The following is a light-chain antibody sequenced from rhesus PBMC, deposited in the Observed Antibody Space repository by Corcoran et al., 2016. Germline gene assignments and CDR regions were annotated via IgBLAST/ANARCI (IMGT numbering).Light chain of an antibody. CDR3: LQYSSRTYS. CDR1: PGISSC. V-gene: IGKV1-22*01. CDR2: TSS. J-gene: IGKJ2*01. Sequence: DIQMTQSPSSLSASVGDKVTITCRASPGISSCLAWYQQKPVKAPKLLFCTSSSLQCGCPSRCSGSGSGTDFTLTLSCLRPEDFATYYCLQYSSRTYSFGQRTKVEIK.